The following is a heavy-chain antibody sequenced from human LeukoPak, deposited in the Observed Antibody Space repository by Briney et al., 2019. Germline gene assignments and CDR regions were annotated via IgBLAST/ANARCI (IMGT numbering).Heavy chain of an antibody. V-gene: IGHV3-33*04. J-gene: IGHJ4*02. CDR3: ARPQGEWFGEYSFGY. Sequence: GGSLRLSCVASGFDFTTYAMHWVRQAPGKGLEWVARIWHDRSVTFYADSVEGRFTISRENSKNMLYLQMNSLRADDTAVYYLARPQGEWFGEYSFGYWGEGSLLTVSS. D-gene: IGHD3-10*01. CDR1: GFDFTTYA. CDR2: IWHDRSVT.